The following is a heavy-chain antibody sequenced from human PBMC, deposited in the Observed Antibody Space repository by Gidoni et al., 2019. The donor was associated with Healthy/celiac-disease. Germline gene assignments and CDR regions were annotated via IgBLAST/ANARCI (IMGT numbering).Heavy chain of an antibody. Sequence: QVQLVQSGAEVKKPGSSVKLSCKASGGPFSSYAISWVRQAPGQGLEWMGGIIPIFGTANYAQKFQGRVTITADESTSTAYMELSSLRSEDTAVYYCARDGYNPAAPYYYYMDVWGKGTTVTVSS. CDR1: GGPFSSYA. J-gene: IGHJ6*03. CDR2: IIPIFGTA. CDR3: ARDGYNPAAPYYYYMDV. D-gene: IGHD5-12*01. V-gene: IGHV1-69*01.